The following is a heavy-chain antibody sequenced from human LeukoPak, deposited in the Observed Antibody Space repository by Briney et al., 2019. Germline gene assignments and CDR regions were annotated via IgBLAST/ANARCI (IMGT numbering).Heavy chain of an antibody. CDR1: GFTFSSYW. J-gene: IGHJ4*02. CDR3: ASSDSSGWYGGLDY. D-gene: IGHD6-19*01. CDR2: IKQDGSEK. Sequence: GGSLRLSCAASGFTFSSYWMSWVRQAPGKGLEWVANIKQDGSEKYYVDSVKGRFTISRDNAKNSLYLQMNSLRAEDTAVYYCASSDSSGWYGGLDYWGQGTLVTVSS. V-gene: IGHV3-7*03.